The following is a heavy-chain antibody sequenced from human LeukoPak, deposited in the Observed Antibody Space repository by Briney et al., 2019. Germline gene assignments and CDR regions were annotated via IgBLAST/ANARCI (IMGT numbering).Heavy chain of an antibody. CDR1: GYTFTGYY. Sequence: ASVKVSCKASGYTFTGYYMHWVRQAPGQGLEWMGWINPNSGGTNYAQKFQGRVTMTRDTSISTAYMELSRLRSDDTAVYYCARGPKYYYDSTPSLFDYWGQGTLVTVSS. J-gene: IGHJ4*02. D-gene: IGHD3-22*01. CDR2: INPNSGGT. V-gene: IGHV1-2*02. CDR3: ARGPKYYYDSTPSLFDY.